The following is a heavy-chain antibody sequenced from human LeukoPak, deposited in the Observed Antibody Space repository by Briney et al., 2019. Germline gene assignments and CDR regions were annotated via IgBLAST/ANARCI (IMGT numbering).Heavy chain of an antibody. D-gene: IGHD3-10*01. V-gene: IGHV3-7*01. J-gene: IGHJ4*02. CDR1: GLTFSIHW. CDR3: ARVNDYDSGSLYRPIDY. CDR2: INQDGSDK. Sequence: PGGSLRLSCAASGLTFSIHWMNWVRQAPGKGLECVANINQDGSDKYYVDSVKGRFTISRDNTKNSLYLQMNSLRAEDTAVYSCARVNDYDSGSLYRPIDYWGQGTLVAVSS.